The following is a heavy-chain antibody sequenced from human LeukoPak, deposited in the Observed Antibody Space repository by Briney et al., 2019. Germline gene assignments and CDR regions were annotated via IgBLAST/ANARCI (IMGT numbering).Heavy chain of an antibody. Sequence: ASVKVSCKPSGYTFTGFYIHWVRQAPGQGPEWMVWINPHNGNTDYSQKFQGRVTMTRDTSISTAYMELSGLTSDDTAVYYCARVRAVAGTPSDYSGQGTLVTVSS. CDR3: ARVRAVAGTPSDY. J-gene: IGHJ4*02. CDR2: INPHNGNT. V-gene: IGHV1-2*02. CDR1: GYTFTGFY. D-gene: IGHD6-19*01.